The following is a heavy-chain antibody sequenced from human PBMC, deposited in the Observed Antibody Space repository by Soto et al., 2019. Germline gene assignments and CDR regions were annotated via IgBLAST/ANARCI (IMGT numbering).Heavy chain of an antibody. D-gene: IGHD1-26*01. Sequence: PGGSLRLSCAASGFTVSDNYMSWVRQAPGKGLEWVSGIYSGGSTYYTDSVKSRFTISRDNSKNTLYLQMNSLRCEDTAVFYCVRASGSRFFDYWGQGTLVTVSS. J-gene: IGHJ4*02. CDR2: IYSGGST. CDR3: VRASGSRFFDY. V-gene: IGHV3-53*01. CDR1: GFTVSDNY.